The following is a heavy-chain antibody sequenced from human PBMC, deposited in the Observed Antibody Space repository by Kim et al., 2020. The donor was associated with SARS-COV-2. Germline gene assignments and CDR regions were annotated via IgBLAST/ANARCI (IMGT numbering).Heavy chain of an antibody. V-gene: IGHV3-11*01. D-gene: IGHD6-19*01. J-gene: IGHJ6*02. CDR3: AKARSGWYYYGMDV. Sequence: GGSLRLSCAASGFTFSDYYMSWIRQAPGKGLEWFSYISSSGSTIYYADSVKGRFTISRDNAKNSLYLHMNSLRAEDTAVYYCAKARSGWYYYGMDVWGQGTTVTVSS. CDR2: ISSSGSTI. CDR1: GFTFSDYY.